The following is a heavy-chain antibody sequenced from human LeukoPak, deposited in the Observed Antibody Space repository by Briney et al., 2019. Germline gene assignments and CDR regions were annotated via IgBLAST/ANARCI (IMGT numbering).Heavy chain of an antibody. Sequence: ASLKISCKASGYSFTSYGISWVRQAPGQGLEWMGWISAYNGNTNYAQNLQGRVTMTTDTSTSTAYLELRSLRSDDTAVYYCARPNIAAAGSAFDYWGQGTLVTVSS. D-gene: IGHD6-13*01. CDR2: ISAYNGNT. CDR1: GYSFTSYG. CDR3: ARPNIAAAGSAFDY. V-gene: IGHV1-18*01. J-gene: IGHJ4*02.